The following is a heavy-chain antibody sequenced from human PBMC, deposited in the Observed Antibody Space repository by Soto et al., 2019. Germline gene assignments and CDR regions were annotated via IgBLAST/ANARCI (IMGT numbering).Heavy chain of an antibody. J-gene: IGHJ6*02. CDR1: GFSLSTGGVG. D-gene: IGHD2-21*02. CDR2: IYWDDDK. Sequence: QITLKESGPALVKPTQTLTLTCTISGFSLSTGGVGVGWIRQPPGKALEWLALIYWDDDKRYSPSLRSRLTITKDTSKYQLVLTMTNIDPVDTATYYCAHSRCGGDCLQSYSSHYYYGMDVWGQGTTVTVSS. CDR3: AHSRCGGDCLQSYSSHYYYGMDV. V-gene: IGHV2-5*02.